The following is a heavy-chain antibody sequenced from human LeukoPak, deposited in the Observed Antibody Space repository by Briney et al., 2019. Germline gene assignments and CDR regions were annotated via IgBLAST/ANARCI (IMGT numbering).Heavy chain of an antibody. CDR2: ISGSGGST. CDR3: AKDLRGWSYGQRGTDY. J-gene: IGHJ4*02. V-gene: IGHV3-23*01. D-gene: IGHD5-18*01. Sequence: QPGGSLRLSCAASGFTFSSYAMSWVRQAPGKGLEWVSAISGSGGSTYYADSVKGRFTISRDNSKNTLYLQMNSLRAEDTAVYYCAKDLRGWSYGQRGTDYWGQGTLVTVSS. CDR1: GFTFSSYA.